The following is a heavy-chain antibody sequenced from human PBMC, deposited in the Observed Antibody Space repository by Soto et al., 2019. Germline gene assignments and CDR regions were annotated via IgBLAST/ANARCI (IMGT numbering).Heavy chain of an antibody. D-gene: IGHD5-12*01. V-gene: IGHV1-3*01. CDR3: ARAPGAVATTPFRY. CDR1: GYTFTSYA. J-gene: IGHJ4*02. Sequence: ASVKVSCKASGYTFTSYAMHWVRQAPGQRLEWMGWINAGNGNTKYSQKFQGRVTITRDTSASTAYMELSSLRSEDTAVYYCARAPGAVATTPFRYWGQGTLVTVSS. CDR2: INAGNGNT.